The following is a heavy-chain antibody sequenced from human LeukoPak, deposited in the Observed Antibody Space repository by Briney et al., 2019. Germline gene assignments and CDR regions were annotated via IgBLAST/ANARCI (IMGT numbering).Heavy chain of an antibody. CDR2: ISGSGGST. CDR1: GFTFSSYA. J-gene: IGHJ4*02. Sequence: PGGSLRLSCAASGFTFSSYAMRWVRQAPGKGLEWVSAISGSGGSTYYADSVKGRLTISRDNSKNTLYLQMNSLRAGDTAVYYCAEFYGGFDYWGQGTLVTVSS. CDR3: AEFYGGFDY. V-gene: IGHV3-23*01. D-gene: IGHD4/OR15-4a*01.